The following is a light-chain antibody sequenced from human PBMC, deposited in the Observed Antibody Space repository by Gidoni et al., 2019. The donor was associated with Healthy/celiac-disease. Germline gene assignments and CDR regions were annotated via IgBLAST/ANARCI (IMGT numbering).Light chain of an antibody. Sequence: EIVLKQSPATLSLSPGERATPSCRASQRVSSDLAWYQQKPGQAPRLLIYDASNRATGSPARCISSGASTDFTLPISSLVPPDFAVYYCQQRSNWPRTFGQGTKVEIK. CDR2: DAS. V-gene: IGKV3-11*01. CDR1: QRVSSD. CDR3: QQRSNWPRT. J-gene: IGKJ1*01.